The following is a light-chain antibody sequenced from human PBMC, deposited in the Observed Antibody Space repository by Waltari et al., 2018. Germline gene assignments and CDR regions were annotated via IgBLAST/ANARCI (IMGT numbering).Light chain of an antibody. CDR1: QSISSY. J-gene: IGKJ4*01. CDR3: QQSYSTPVT. CDR2: AAS. Sequence: DIQMTQSPSSLSASVGDRVTITCRASQSISSYLNWYQQKPGKAPKLLIYAASSLQSGVPSRFSGSGSGTDFTLTIISLQPEDFATYYCQQSYSTPVTFGGGTKVEIK. V-gene: IGKV1-39*01.